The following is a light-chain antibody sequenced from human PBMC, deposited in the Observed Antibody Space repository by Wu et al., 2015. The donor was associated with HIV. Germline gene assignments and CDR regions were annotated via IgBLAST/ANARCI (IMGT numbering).Light chain of an antibody. CDR3: QQYSSSPRT. Sequence: EIVLTQFPGSLSLSPGEGATLSCRASQNVNKNYIAWYQQKPGQTPRLLIYGAASRAAGISDRFRGSGSGTDFTLTISRLEREDFAVYFCQQYSSSPRTFGQGAKVEIK. CDR2: GAA. J-gene: IGKJ1*01. CDR1: QNVNKNY. V-gene: IGKV3-20*01.